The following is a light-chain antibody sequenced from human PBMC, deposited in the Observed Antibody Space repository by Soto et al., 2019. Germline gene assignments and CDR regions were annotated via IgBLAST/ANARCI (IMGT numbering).Light chain of an antibody. CDR2: KAS. Sequence: DLQMTQSPSTLSASVGDRVTITCRASQSISSWLAWYQQKPGKAPKLLIYKASSLESGVPSRFSGSGSGTEFTLTISRLQPDDFATYYCQQYNSYSPYTFGQGTKLEIK. J-gene: IGKJ2*01. CDR1: QSISSW. V-gene: IGKV1-5*03. CDR3: QQYNSYSPYT.